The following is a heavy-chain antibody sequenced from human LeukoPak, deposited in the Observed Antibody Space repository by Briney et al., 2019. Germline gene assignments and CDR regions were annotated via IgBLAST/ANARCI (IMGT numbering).Heavy chain of an antibody. V-gene: IGHV3-23*01. Sequence: GGSLRHSCAASGFTFSNYAMSWVRQAPGKGLEWVAGISGTGGSTHYADSVKGRFPISRDNSKNTVYLQMRNLRAEHTSVYYCAKGVAGNIDYYFDYWGQGILVAVFS. D-gene: IGHD2/OR15-2a*01. CDR3: AKGVAGNIDYYFDY. CDR1: GFTFSNYA. CDR2: ISGTGGST. J-gene: IGHJ4*02.